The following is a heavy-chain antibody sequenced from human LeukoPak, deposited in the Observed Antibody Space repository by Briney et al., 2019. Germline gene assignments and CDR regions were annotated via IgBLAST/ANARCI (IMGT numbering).Heavy chain of an antibody. CDR3: ARVVDVNSYGLFDY. CDR1: GYTFTSYA. J-gene: IGHJ4*02. Sequence: ASVKVSCKASGYTFTSYAMHWVRQAPGQRLEWMGWINAGNGDTKYSQKFQGRVTITRDTSASTAYMELSSLRSEDTAVYYCARVVDVNSYGLFDYWGQGTLVTVSS. V-gene: IGHV1-3*01. D-gene: IGHD5-18*01. CDR2: INAGNGDT.